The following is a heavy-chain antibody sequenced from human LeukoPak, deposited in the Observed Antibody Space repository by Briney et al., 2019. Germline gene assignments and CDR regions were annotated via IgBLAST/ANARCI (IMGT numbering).Heavy chain of an antibody. CDR1: GFTVSSNY. J-gene: IGHJ5*02. CDR2: IYSGGST. D-gene: IGHD6-19*01. V-gene: IGHV3-53*01. Sequence: QSGGSLRLSCAASGFTVSSNYMSWVRQAPGKGLEWVSVIYSGGSTYYADSMKGRFTISRDNSKNTLYLQMNSLRAEDTAVYYCARPSSGSGWFDPWGQGTLVTVSS. CDR3: ARPSSGSGWFDP.